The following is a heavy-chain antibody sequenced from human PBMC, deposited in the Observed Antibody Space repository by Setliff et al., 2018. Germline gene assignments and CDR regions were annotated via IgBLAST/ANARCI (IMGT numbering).Heavy chain of an antibody. CDR1: GYNFASYW. V-gene: IGHV5-51*01. CDR3: ARQIGSSLSHFYYYMDV. J-gene: IGHJ6*03. CDR2: IYPDDSDT. Sequence: GESLKISCKGSGYNFASYWIAWVRQMPGKGPEWMGIIYPDDSDTRYSPSFQGQVTISADKSISTAYLQWSSLKASDTAMYYCARQIGSSLSHFYYYMDVWGKGTTVTVSS. D-gene: IGHD6-19*01.